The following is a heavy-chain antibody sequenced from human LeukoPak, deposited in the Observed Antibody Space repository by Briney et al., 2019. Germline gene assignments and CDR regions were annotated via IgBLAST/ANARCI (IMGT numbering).Heavy chain of an antibody. CDR2: ISYGGSNK. Sequence: PGGSLRLSCAASGFTFSSYAMHWVRQAPGKGLEWVAVISYGGSNKYYADSVKGRFTISRDNSKNTLYLQMNSLRAEDTAVYYCARAKGASVQLERRGPLDYWGQGTLVTVSS. V-gene: IGHV3-30-3*01. D-gene: IGHD1-1*01. J-gene: IGHJ4*02. CDR3: ARAKGASVQLERRGPLDY. CDR1: GFTFSSYA.